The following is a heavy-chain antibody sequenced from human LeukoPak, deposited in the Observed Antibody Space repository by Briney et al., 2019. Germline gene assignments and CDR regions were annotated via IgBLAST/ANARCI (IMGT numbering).Heavy chain of an antibody. D-gene: IGHD6-19*01. Sequence: GGSPRLSCAASGFTFTNYAMHWVRQAPGKGLEWMAVISYDGSNKYYADSVKGRFTISRDNSKNTLYLQMNSLRAEDTAVYYCAKVEGEWLAIDYWGQGTLVTVSS. CDR1: GFTFTNYA. CDR3: AKVEGEWLAIDY. V-gene: IGHV3-30-3*01. J-gene: IGHJ4*02. CDR2: ISYDGSNK.